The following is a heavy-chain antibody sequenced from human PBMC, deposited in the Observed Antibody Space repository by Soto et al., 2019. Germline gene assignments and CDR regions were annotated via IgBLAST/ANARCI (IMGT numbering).Heavy chain of an antibody. D-gene: IGHD2-2*01. CDR2: INSDGSST. CDR1: GFTFSSYW. Sequence: PGGSLRLSCAASGFTFSSYWMHWVRQAPGKGLVWVSRINSDGSSTSYADSVKGRFTISRDNAKNTLYLQMNSLRAEDTAVYYCARDPQTTQDIVVVPASGYYGMDVWGQVTTVTVSS. CDR3: ARDPQTTQDIVVVPASGYYGMDV. V-gene: IGHV3-74*01. J-gene: IGHJ6*02.